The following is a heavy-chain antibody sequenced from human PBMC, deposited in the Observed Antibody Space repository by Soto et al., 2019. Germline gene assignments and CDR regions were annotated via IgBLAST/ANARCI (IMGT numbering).Heavy chain of an antibody. CDR1: GFNFKAYG. D-gene: IGHD3-16*02. Sequence: QVHLVESGGGVVQPGRSLRLSCVASGFNFKAYGMHWVRQAPGKGLEWVAVISTDGTNQHHADSVKGRFTISRDNFKNTLYLQMNSLRPEDTAVYFCAVGGGELSLTPFDYWGQGTLVTVSS. CDR2: ISTDGTNQ. V-gene: IGHV3-30-3*01. CDR3: AVGGGELSLTPFDY. J-gene: IGHJ4*02.